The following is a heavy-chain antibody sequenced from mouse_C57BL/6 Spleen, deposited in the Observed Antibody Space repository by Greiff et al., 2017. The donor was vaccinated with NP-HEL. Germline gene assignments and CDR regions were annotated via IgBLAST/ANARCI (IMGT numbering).Heavy chain of an antibody. D-gene: IGHD2-4*01. Sequence: EVQLQQSGPELVKPGASVKIPCKASGYTFTDYNMDWVKQSHGKSLEWIGDINPNNGGTIYNQKFKGKATLTVDKSSSTAYMELRSLTSEDTAVYYCARRGGWDYDGFAYWGQGTLVTVSA. CDR2: INPNNGGT. V-gene: IGHV1-18*01. CDR3: ARRGGWDYDGFAY. CDR1: GYTFTDYN. J-gene: IGHJ3*01.